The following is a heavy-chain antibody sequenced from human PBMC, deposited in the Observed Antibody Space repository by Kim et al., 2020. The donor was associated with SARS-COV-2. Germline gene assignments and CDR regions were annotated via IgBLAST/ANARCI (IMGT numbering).Heavy chain of an antibody. CDR3: ARDTADTAMGDYYYGMDV. D-gene: IGHD5-18*01. Sequence: KGRFTISSDNAKNSLYMQMNSLRDEDTAVYYCARDTADTAMGDYYYGMDVWGQGTTVTVSS. V-gene: IGHV3-48*02. J-gene: IGHJ6*02.